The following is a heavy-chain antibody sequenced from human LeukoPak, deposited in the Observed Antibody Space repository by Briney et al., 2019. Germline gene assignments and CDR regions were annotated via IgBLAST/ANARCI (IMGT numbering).Heavy chain of an antibody. J-gene: IGHJ4*02. D-gene: IGHD5-12*01. CDR1: GGSISSYY. CDR3: AREGPTATTPIFDY. V-gene: IGHV4-4*07. Sequence: SETLSLTCTVSGGSISSYYWSWIRQPAGKGLEWIGRIYTSGSTNYNPSLKSRVTMSVDTSKNQFSLKLSSGTAADTAVYYCAREGPTATTPIFDYWGQGTLVTVSS. CDR2: IYTSGST.